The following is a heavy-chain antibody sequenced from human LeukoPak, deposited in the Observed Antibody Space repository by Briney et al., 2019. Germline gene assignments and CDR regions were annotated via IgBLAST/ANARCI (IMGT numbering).Heavy chain of an antibody. J-gene: IGHJ4*02. CDR3: AKSQRWELLRLGY. CDR2: ISYDGSNK. Sequence: AVISYDGSNKYYADSVKGRFTISRDNSKNTLYLQMNSLRAEDTAVYYCAKSQRWELLRLGYWGQGTLVTVSS. V-gene: IGHV3-30*18. D-gene: IGHD1-26*01.